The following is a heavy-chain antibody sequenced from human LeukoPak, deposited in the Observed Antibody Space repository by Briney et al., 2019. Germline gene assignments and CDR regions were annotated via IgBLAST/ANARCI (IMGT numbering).Heavy chain of an antibody. Sequence: PSETLSLTCTVSGDSISSYYWSWIRQPPGKGLEWIGYIYDSGSTNYNPSLKSRVTISVDTSKNQFSLKLSSVTAADTAVYYCARGGSGYDSFYYYGMDVWGQGTTVTVSS. D-gene: IGHD5-12*01. V-gene: IGHV4-59*01. CDR1: GDSISSYY. J-gene: IGHJ6*02. CDR3: ARGGSGYDSFYYYGMDV. CDR2: IYDSGST.